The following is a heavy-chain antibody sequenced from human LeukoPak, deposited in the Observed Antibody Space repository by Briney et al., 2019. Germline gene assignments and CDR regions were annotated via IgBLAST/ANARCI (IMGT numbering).Heavy chain of an antibody. Sequence: GESLKISCKGSGYSFTNYWIGWVRQMPGKGLEWMGIIYPDDSDTRYSPSFQGQVTISADKSISTAYLQWSSLKASDTAMYYCARPVLGVATXGTFDIWGXGTMVXVSS. CDR1: GYSFTNYW. D-gene: IGHD3-3*01. CDR2: IYPDDSDT. CDR3: ARPVLGVATXGTFDI. V-gene: IGHV5-51*01. J-gene: IGHJ3*02.